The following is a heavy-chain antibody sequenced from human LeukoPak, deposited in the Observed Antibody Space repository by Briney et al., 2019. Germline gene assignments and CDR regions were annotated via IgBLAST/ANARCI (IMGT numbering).Heavy chain of an antibody. D-gene: IGHD4-23*01. V-gene: IGHV3-48*03. CDR1: GFTFSSYE. J-gene: IGHJ4*02. CDR3: ARDGGNFDY. CDR2: ISSSGSNI. Sequence: PGGSLRLSCAASGFTFSSYEMNWVRQAPGKGLEWVSYISSSGSNIYYADSVKGRFTISRDNAKNSLYLQMNSLRAEDTAVYYCARDGGNFDYWGQGTLVTVSS.